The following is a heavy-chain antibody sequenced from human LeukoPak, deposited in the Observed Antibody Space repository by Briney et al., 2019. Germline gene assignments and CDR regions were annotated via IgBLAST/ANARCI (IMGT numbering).Heavy chain of an antibody. CDR3: AELGITMIGGV. V-gene: IGHV3-74*01. CDR2: INPDGSST. J-gene: IGHJ6*04. CDR1: GFTFRTYW. Sequence: GGSLRLSCVASGFTFRTYWMHWVRQVPGKGPVWLSRINPDGSSTTYADSVKGRFTISRDNAKNSLYLQMNSLRAEDTAVYYCAELGITMIGGVWGKGTTVTIPS. D-gene: IGHD3-10*02.